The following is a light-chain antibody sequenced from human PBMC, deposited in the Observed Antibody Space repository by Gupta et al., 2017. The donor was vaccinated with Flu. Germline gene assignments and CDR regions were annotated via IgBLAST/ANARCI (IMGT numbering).Light chain of an antibody. CDR1: SSDVGSYNH. V-gene: IGLV2-23*02. Sequence: QSALTQPASVSGSPGQSITISCTGTSSDVGSYNHVSWYQQHPGKAPKLIIYDVNKRPSGVSNRFSGSKSGNTASLTISGLQAEDETDYYCCSYTGSSTFYVFGTGTKVTVL. CDR2: DVN. J-gene: IGLJ1*01. CDR3: CSYTGSSTFYV.